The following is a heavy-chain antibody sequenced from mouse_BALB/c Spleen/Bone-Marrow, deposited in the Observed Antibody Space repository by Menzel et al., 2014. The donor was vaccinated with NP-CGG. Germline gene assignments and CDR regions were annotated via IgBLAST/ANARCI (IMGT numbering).Heavy chain of an antibody. CDR2: IYPYNGGT. CDR1: GYTFTDYN. J-gene: IGHJ4*01. Sequence: EVQLQESGPELVKPGASVKISCKASGYTFTDYNMQWVKQSHGKSLEWIGYIYPYNGGTGYNQKFKGKATLTVDNSSSTAYMELRSLTSEDSAVYYCAREGGHYDAMDYWGQGTSVTASS. V-gene: IGHV1S29*02. D-gene: IGHD2-13*01. CDR3: AREGGHYDAMDY.